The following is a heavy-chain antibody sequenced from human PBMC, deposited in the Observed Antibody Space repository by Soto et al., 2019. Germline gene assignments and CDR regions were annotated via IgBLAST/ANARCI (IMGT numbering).Heavy chain of an antibody. V-gene: IGHV1-18*01. CDR3: ARVLPPFDP. J-gene: IGHJ5*02. Sequence: QVQLVQSGAEVKKPGASVKVSCKASGYTFTSYGISWVRQAPGQGREWMGWINAYNGNTNYAQKLQGRVTMTTDTSTSTAYTELRTLRSANTAVYFCARVLPPFDPWGQGPLVTVSS. CDR1: GYTFTSYG. CDR2: INAYNGNT.